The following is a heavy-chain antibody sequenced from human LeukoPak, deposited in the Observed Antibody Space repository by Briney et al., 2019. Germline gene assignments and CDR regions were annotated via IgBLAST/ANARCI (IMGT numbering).Heavy chain of an antibody. CDR3: ARELPGSYGELLAFDF. J-gene: IGHJ4*02. Sequence: PGESLKISCKGSGYNFYNSWLGWVRQRPGKGLEWMGIIYPGDSDTRYSPLFQGQVTMSVDKSINTAYLQWSSLKASDSAIYLCARELPGSYGELLAFDFWGPGTLVTVSS. V-gene: IGHV5-51*01. CDR1: GYNFYNSW. D-gene: IGHD1-26*01. CDR2: IYPGDSDT.